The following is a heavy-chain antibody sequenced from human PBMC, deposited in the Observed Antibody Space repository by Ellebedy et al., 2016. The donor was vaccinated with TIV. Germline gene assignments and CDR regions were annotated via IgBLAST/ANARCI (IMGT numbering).Heavy chain of an antibody. J-gene: IGHJ3*02. CDR1: GGTFSSYA. D-gene: IGHD5-12*01. Sequence: SVKVSCXASGGTFSSYAISWVRQAPGQGLEWMGGIIPIFGTANYAQKFQGRVTITADESTSTAYMELSSLRSEDTAVYYCARSGYSGYDDAFDIWGQGTMVTVSS. V-gene: IGHV1-69*13. CDR3: ARSGYSGYDDAFDI. CDR2: IIPIFGTA.